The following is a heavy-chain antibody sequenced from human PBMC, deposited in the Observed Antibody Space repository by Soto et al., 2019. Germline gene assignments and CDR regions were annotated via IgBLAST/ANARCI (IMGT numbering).Heavy chain of an antibody. CDR2: IYYSGST. J-gene: IGHJ6*02. D-gene: IGHD6-13*01. V-gene: IGHV4-39*01. CDR3: ARHRGGAAAGYYYYGMDV. CDR1: GGSISSSIYY. Sequence: SETLSLTCTVSGGSISSSIYYWGWIRQPPGKGLEWIGSIYYSGSTYYNPSLKSRVTISVDTSKNQFSLKLSSVTAADTAVYYCARHRGGAAAGYYYYGMDVWGQGTTVT.